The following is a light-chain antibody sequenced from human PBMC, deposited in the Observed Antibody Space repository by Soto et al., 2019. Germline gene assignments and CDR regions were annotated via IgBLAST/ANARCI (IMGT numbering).Light chain of an antibody. CDR1: ERVSDSY. J-gene: IGKJ1*01. Sequence: EIVLTQSPGTLSLSPGERATLSCKASERVSDSYLAWFQQKPGQPPRLLIYGSSSRATGVPDRFSGRASGTDFTLTISTLQPEDFAVYFCQHYDESSKWTFGQGTKV. V-gene: IGKV3-20*01. CDR2: GSS. CDR3: QHYDESSKWT.